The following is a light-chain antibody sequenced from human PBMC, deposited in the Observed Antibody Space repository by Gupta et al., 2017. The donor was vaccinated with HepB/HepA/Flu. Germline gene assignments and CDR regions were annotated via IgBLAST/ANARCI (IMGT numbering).Light chain of an antibody. CDR2: HVT. CDR3: CSVAGSNTYV. J-gene: IGLJ2*01. V-gene: IGLV2-11*01. Sequence: QSALTQPRSVSGSPGQSLTISCTGTNRDVGGYNYVSWYQQHPGKAPRLMAYHVTGRPSGVPDRFSGAKSGNTASLTISGLQPQEEADYYCCSVAGSNTYVFGGGTKVTVL. CDR1: NRDVGGYNY.